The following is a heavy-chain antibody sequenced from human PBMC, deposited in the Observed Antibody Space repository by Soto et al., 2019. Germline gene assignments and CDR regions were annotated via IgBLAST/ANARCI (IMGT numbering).Heavy chain of an antibody. CDR3: ATASSIGGRLWYFDL. J-gene: IGHJ2*01. V-gene: IGHV1-69-2*01. D-gene: IGHD6-6*01. Sequence: VQLVQSGAEVKKPGATVKISCKVSGYIFTDYYVYWVQQAPGKGLEWMGFLDPEDGETMYAEKFQGRITITADTSTETAYMELSSLRSEDTAVYYCATASSIGGRLWYFDLWGRGTLVTVSS. CDR2: LDPEDGET. CDR1: GYIFTDYY.